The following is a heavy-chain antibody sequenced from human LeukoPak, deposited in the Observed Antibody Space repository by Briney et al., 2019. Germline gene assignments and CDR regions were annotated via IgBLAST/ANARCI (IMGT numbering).Heavy chain of an antibody. CDR3: AKYCSGATCSGY. CDR2: IKESGDIT. J-gene: IGHJ4*02. Sequence: PGGSLRLSCAASGFTFSSYSMCWVRQAPGKGPEWVSGIKESGDITYYADSVKGRVTISRDNSKNTLYLQMNSLRAEDTAKYYCAKYCSGATCSGYWGQGTLVTVSS. D-gene: IGHD2-15*01. V-gene: IGHV3-23*01. CDR1: GFTFSSYS.